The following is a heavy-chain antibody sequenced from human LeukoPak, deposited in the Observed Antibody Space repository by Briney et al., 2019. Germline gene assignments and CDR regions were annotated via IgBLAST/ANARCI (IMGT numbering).Heavy chain of an antibody. Sequence: SETLSLTCAVYGGSFSAYYWSWIRQPPGMGLEWIGDISHSGRTTYNPSLESRVTMSVDTSRNQFSLNLRSVTAADTAIYYCAKRRFLEWLSPHAFDIWGQGTMVTVSS. V-gene: IGHV4-34*01. J-gene: IGHJ3*02. CDR2: ISHSGRT. CDR3: AKRRFLEWLSPHAFDI. CDR1: GGSFSAYY. D-gene: IGHD3-3*01.